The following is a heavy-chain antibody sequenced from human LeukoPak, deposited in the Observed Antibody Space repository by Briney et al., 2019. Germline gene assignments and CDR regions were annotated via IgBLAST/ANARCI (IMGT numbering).Heavy chain of an antibody. CDR1: GGSISSYY. V-gene: IGHV4-59*01. D-gene: IGHD3-3*01. J-gene: IGHJ4*02. Sequence: SETLSLTCTVSGGSISSYYWSWIRQPPGKGLEWIGSIYYSGSTNYNPSLKSRVTISVDTSKNQFSLKLSSTTAADTAVYYCSRVTDFWSGYYYFNYWGQGTLVTVSS. CDR3: SRVTDFWSGYYYFNY. CDR2: IYYSGST.